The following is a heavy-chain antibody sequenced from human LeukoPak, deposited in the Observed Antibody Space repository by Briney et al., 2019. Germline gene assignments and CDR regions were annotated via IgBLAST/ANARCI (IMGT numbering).Heavy chain of an antibody. CDR3: ARVGNRGYSYGYYFDY. Sequence: PSETLSLTCTVSGGSISSSSYYWTWIRQPAGKGLEWIGRIYPSGNTNYSPSLKSRVTISVDTSQNQFSLKLGSVTAADTAVYYCARVGNRGYSYGYYFDYWGQGTLVTVSS. J-gene: IGHJ4*02. CDR1: GGSISSSSYY. D-gene: IGHD5-18*01. V-gene: IGHV4-61*02. CDR2: IYPSGNT.